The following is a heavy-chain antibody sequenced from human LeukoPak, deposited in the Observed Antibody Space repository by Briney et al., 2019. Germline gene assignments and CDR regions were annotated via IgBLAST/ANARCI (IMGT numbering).Heavy chain of an antibody. J-gene: IGHJ3*02. CDR1: GFTFGDYA. Sequence: GGSLRLSCTASGFTFGDYAMSWVRQAPGKGLEWVGFIRSKAYGGTTEYAASVKGRFTISRDDSKSIAYLQMNSLKTEDTAVYYCTRRRLFRQAFDIWGQGTMVTVSS. D-gene: IGHD3-22*01. V-gene: IGHV3-49*04. CDR3: TRRRLFRQAFDI. CDR2: IRSKAYGGTT.